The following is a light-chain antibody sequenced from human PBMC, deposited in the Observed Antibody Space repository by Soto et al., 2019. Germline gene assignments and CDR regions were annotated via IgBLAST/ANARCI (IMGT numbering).Light chain of an antibody. V-gene: IGLV2-14*01. CDR2: EVS. CDR1: SSDIGSYNF. Sequence: QSALTQPASVSGSPGQSITISCTGTSSDIGSYNFVSWYRHHPGKAPKLMIFEVSNRPLGVSNRFSGSKSGNTASLTISGLRAEDEADYYCSSYTSSNTDVFGTGTRSPS. J-gene: IGLJ1*01. CDR3: SSYTSSNTDV.